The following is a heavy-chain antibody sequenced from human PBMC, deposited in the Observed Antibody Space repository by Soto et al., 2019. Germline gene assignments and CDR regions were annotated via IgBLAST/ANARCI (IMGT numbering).Heavy chain of an antibody. CDR3: AKRPLTAAGFDY. CDR2: ITGSGGGT. V-gene: IGHV3-23*01. CDR1: GFTFSNYA. D-gene: IGHD6-13*01. Sequence: EVQLLESGGVLVQPGGSLRLTCAASGFTFSNYAMTWVRQAPGKGLEWVSVITGSGGGTYFVDSVNGRFTIPRDNSKNTVYLQMNSLRAEDAAVYYCAKRPLTAAGFDYWGQGTLVTVSA. J-gene: IGHJ4*02.